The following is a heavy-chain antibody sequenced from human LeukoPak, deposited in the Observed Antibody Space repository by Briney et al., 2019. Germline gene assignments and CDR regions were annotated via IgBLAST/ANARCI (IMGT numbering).Heavy chain of an antibody. CDR3: ARGRDGYNFLNRGEYYYFDY. CDR2: IYTSGST. V-gene: IGHV4-61*02. Sequence: SQTLSLTCTVSGGSISSGTYYWSWIRQPAGKGLEWIGRIYTSGSTNYNPSLKSRVTISVDTSKNQFSLRLNSVTAADTAVYYCARGRDGYNFLNRGEYYYFDYWGQGALVTVSS. D-gene: IGHD5-24*01. J-gene: IGHJ4*02. CDR1: GGSISSGTYY.